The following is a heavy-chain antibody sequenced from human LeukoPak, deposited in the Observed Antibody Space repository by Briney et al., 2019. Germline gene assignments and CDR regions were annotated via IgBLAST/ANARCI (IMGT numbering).Heavy chain of an antibody. CDR2: IYPGDPYT. Sequence: PGESLKISCKASGSRFTSYWIGWVRQMPGKVLEWMGIIYPGDPYTSYSPSCQGQVTISADKSISTAYLQWSSLKASDTAMYDCARHGGSGSYYPNWFDPWGQGTLVTVSS. CDR3: ARHGGSGSYYPNWFDP. V-gene: IGHV5-51*01. J-gene: IGHJ5*02. CDR1: GSRFTSYW. D-gene: IGHD1-26*01.